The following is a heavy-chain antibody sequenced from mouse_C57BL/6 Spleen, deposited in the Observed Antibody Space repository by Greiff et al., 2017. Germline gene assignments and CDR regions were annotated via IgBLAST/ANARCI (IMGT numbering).Heavy chain of an antibody. CDR2: ISSGGSYT. CDR1: GFTFSSYG. V-gene: IGHV5-6*01. J-gene: IGHJ2*01. D-gene: IGHD2-4*01. Sequence: EVKLVESGGDLVKPGGSLKLSCAASGFTFSSYGMSWVRQTPDKRLEWVATISSGGSYTYYPDSVKGRFTISRDNAKNTLYLQMSSLKSEDTAMYYCARLSDYDGYYFDYWGQGTTLTVSS. CDR3: ARLSDYDGYYFDY.